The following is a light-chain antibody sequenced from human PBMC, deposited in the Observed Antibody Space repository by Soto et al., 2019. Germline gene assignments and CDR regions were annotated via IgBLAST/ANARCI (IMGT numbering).Light chain of an antibody. J-gene: IGKJ4*01. Sequence: DLVMTQSPASLSATLGEPASISCRPSQSLWVSVVGFTYLDWFLQKPGQSPQLLIYTVSYRASGVPDRFSGSGSGTDFTLKISRVEAEDVGVYYCMQRIRFPLTFGGGTKVEIK. CDR2: TVS. CDR1: QSLWVSVVGFTY. V-gene: IGKV2-40*01. CDR3: MQRIRFPLT.